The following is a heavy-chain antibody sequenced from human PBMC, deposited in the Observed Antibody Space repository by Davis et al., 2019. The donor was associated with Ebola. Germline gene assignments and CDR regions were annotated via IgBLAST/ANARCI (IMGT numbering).Heavy chain of an antibody. CDR1: GDSVSTAS. V-gene: IGHV6-1*01. CDR2: TYYKSKWYN. J-gene: IGHJ6*02. Sequence: HSQTLSLTCAISGDSVSTASWNWIRQSPSRGLEWLGRTYYKSKWYNDYAASVKSRITINPDTSKNQFTLQLTSVTPEDTAVYYCVRGWGRSGLDVWGQGTTVTVSS. D-gene: IGHD3-16*01. CDR3: VRGWGRSGLDV.